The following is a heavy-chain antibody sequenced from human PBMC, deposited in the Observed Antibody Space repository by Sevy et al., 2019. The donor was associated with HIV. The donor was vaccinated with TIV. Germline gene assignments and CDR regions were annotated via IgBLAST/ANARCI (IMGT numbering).Heavy chain of an antibody. V-gene: IGHV3-7*01. J-gene: IGHJ4*02. CDR2: IKQDGSKK. CDR1: GFTFSDYW. D-gene: IGHD3-16*01. CDR3: ARLKLHYDPYYFDL. Sequence: GGSLRLSCAASGFTFSDYWMSWVRQAPEKGLEWVANIKQDGSKKYYVDSIKGRFIVSRDNAKKSLYLEMSSLRAEDTAVYYSARLKLHYDPYYFDLWGQGTLVTVSS.